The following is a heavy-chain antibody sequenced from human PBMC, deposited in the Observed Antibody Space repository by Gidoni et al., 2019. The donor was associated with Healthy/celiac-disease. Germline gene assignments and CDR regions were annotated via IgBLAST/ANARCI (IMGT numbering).Heavy chain of an antibody. Sequence: QVQLVQSGAAVKKPGSSVKASCKASGGTFSSYAISWVRQAPGQGLEWMGGIIPIFGTANYAQKFQGRVTITADESTSTAYMELSSLRSEDTAVYYCARGLAVAGIGGFDYFDYWGQGTLVTVSS. CDR3: ARGLAVAGIGGFDYFDY. J-gene: IGHJ4*02. CDR2: IIPIFGTA. V-gene: IGHV1-69*01. D-gene: IGHD6-19*01. CDR1: GGTFSSYA.